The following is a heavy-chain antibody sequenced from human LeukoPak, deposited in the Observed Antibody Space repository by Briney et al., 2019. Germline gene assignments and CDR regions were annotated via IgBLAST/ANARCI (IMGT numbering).Heavy chain of an antibody. Sequence: ASVKVSCKASGGTFSSYAISWVRQAPGQGLEWMGGIIPIFGTANYAQKFQGRVTITADKSTSTAHMELSSLRSEDTAVYYCARGYSSGWAPFDYWGQGTLVTVSS. CDR2: IIPIFGTA. CDR1: GGTFSSYA. V-gene: IGHV1-69*06. J-gene: IGHJ4*02. D-gene: IGHD6-19*01. CDR3: ARGYSSGWAPFDY.